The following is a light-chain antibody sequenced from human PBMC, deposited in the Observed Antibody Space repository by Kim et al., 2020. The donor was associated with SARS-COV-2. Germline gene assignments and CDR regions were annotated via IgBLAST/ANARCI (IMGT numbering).Light chain of an antibody. V-gene: IGLV3-9*01. CDR2: RDS. CDR1: NIGSKN. Sequence: SVALGQAARITCGGNNIGSKNVPWYQQKPGQAPVLVIYRDSNRPSGIPERFSGSNSGNTATLTISRAQAGDEADYYCQVWDSGTVVFGGGTQLTVL. CDR3: QVWDSGTVV. J-gene: IGLJ2*01.